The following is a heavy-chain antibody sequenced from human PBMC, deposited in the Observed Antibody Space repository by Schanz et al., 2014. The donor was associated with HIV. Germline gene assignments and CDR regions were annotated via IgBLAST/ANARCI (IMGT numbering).Heavy chain of an antibody. D-gene: IGHD1-26*01. J-gene: IGHJ1*01. CDR1: GFTFSSYA. V-gene: IGHV3-23*04. CDR3: AKRGPYTGRYEYFQQ. Sequence: VQLVESGGGLVQPGGSLRLSCAASGFTFSSYAMSWVRLAPGKGPEWVSTVGYGGDNTYYADSVEGPVTISRDNSKNTVYLQMNSLRAEDTALYYCAKRGPYTGRYEYFQQWGQGTLVTVSS. CDR2: VGYGGDNT.